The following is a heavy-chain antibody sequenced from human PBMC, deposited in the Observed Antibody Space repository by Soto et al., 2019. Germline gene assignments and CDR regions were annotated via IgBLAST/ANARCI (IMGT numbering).Heavy chain of an antibody. V-gene: IGHV3-33*01. CDR3: ARLPTTYYYYMDV. CDR1: GFTFSSYG. J-gene: IGHJ6*03. CDR2: IWYDGSNK. Sequence: PGGSLRLSCAASGFTFSSYGMHWVRQAPGKGLEWVAVIWYDGSNKYYADSVKGRFTISRDNSKNTLYLQMNSLRAEDTAVYYCARLPTTYYYYMDVWGKGTTVTVSS. D-gene: IGHD1-1*01.